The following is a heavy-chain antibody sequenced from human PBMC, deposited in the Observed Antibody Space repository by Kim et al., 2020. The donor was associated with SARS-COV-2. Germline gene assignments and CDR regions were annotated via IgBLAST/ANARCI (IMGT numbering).Heavy chain of an antibody. CDR1: GFTFSSYW. Sequence: GGSLRLSCAASGFTFSSYWMHWVRQAPGKGLVWVSRINSDGSSTSYADSVKGRFTISRDNAKNTLYLQMNSLRAEDTAVYYCASIDYGGNSYPPYWGQGTLVTVSS. CDR3: ASIDYGGNSYPPY. D-gene: IGHD4-17*01. CDR2: INSDGSST. J-gene: IGHJ4*02. V-gene: IGHV3-74*01.